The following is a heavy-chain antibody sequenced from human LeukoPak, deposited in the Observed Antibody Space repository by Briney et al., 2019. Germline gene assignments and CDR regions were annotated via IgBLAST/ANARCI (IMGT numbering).Heavy chain of an antibody. J-gene: IGHJ3*02. CDR3: ARARDGYYNDAFDI. V-gene: IGHV4-4*09. D-gene: IGHD5-24*01. CDR1: GGPISSYY. Sequence: PSETLSLTCSVSGGPISSYYWGWIRQPPGKGLEWIGHIYASGSTTYNPSLKSRITISVDMSKNQLSLKVGSVTAADTAVYYCARARDGYYNDAFDIWGQGTMVTVSS. CDR2: IYASGST.